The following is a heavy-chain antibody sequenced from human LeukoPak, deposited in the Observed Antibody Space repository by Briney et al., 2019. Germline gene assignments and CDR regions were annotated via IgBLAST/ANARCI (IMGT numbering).Heavy chain of an antibody. V-gene: IGHV3-23*01. CDR1: GFTFSSYT. Sequence: PGGSLRLSCEGSGFTFSSYTMIWVRQAPGKGLEWVSSISDSGTNAYYADSVRGRFAISRDNSKNTVYLQMNSLRAEDTAVYYCAKDRGTRITMVRGVDNWFDPWGQGTLVTVSS. J-gene: IGHJ5*02. CDR2: ISDSGTNA. D-gene: IGHD3-10*01. CDR3: AKDRGTRITMVRGVDNWFDP.